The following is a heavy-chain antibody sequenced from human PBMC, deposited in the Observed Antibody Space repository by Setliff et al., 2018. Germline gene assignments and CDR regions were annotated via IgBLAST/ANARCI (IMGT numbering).Heavy chain of an antibody. V-gene: IGHV4-59*11. CDR3: ARETIAARGDFDY. CDR1: GGSISSHY. J-gene: IGHJ4*02. D-gene: IGHD6-6*01. CDR2: IYYSGST. Sequence: SETLSLTCTVSGGSISSHYWSWIRQPPGKGLEWIGNIYYSGSTNYNPSLKSRVTISVDTSKKQFSLKLSAVTAADTAVYYCARETIAARGDFDYWGQGTLVTVSS.